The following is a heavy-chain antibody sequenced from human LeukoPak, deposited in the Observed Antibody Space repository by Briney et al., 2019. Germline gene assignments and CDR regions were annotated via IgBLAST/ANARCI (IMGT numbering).Heavy chain of an antibody. CDR2: ISAYNGNT. D-gene: IGHD3-10*01. V-gene: IGHV1-18*01. CDR1: GYTFTSYG. CDR3: ARAVRGRYYYYYMDV. Sequence: ASVKVSCKASGYTFTSYGISWVRQAPGQGLEWMGWISAYNGNTNYAQKLQGRVTMTTDTSTSTAYMELRSLRSDDTAVYYCARAVRGRYYYYYMDVWGKGTTVTVPS. J-gene: IGHJ6*03.